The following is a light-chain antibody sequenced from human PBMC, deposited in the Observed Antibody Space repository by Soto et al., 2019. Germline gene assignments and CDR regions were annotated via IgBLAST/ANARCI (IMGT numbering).Light chain of an antibody. CDR2: AAS. Sequence: DMEMTQSPSSLSASVGDRVTITCRASQSISNYLNWYQHKPGKVPKLLIYAASILQSGVPTRFSGSGSGTDFTLTINSLQPEDFATYYCQQSYDTPLTFGGGTKIEIK. CDR3: QQSYDTPLT. CDR1: QSISNY. V-gene: IGKV1-39*01. J-gene: IGKJ4*01.